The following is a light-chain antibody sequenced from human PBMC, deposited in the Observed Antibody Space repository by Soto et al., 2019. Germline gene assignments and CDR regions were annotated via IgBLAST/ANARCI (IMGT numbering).Light chain of an antibody. Sequence: EIVLTQSPATLSLSPGERATLSCRASQPISTYLAWYQQKPGQAPRLLIYGASNRATGIPARFRGSGSGTDFTLTISSLEPEDFAVYYWQHRNNWPPGAAFGGGTTVE. CDR1: QPISTY. CDR2: GAS. V-gene: IGKV3-11*01. J-gene: IGKJ4*01. CDR3: QHRNNWPPGAA.